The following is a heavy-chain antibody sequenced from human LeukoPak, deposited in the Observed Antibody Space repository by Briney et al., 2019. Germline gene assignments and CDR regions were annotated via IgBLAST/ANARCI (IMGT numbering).Heavy chain of an antibody. Sequence: GASVKVSCKASGYTFTSYYMHWVRQAPGQGLEWMGIINPSGGSTSYAQKFQGRVTMTRDMSTSTVYMELSSLRSDDTAVYYCARVSEREFVSGGNWAFDIWGQGTMVTVSS. CDR1: GYTFTSYY. CDR2: INPSGGST. D-gene: IGHD3-10*01. CDR3: ARVSEREFVSGGNWAFDI. V-gene: IGHV1-46*01. J-gene: IGHJ3*02.